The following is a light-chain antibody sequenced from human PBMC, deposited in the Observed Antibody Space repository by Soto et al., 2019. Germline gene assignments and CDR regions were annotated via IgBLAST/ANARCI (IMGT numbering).Light chain of an antibody. V-gene: IGKV3-20*01. Sequence: ETVLTQSPGTLSLSPGERATLFCRVSQSVTNNYLAWYQQKPGQAPRLLIYDASTRATGIPDKFSGSGSGTDFTLTISNLEPDDFAVYYCQQHGRSPPSWTFGQGTKVEIK. CDR1: QSVTNNY. J-gene: IGKJ1*01. CDR2: DAS. CDR3: QQHGRSPPSWT.